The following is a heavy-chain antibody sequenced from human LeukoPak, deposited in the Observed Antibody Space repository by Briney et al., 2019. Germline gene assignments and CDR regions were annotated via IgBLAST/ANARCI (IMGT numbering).Heavy chain of an antibody. D-gene: IGHD3-3*01. J-gene: IGHJ6*03. Sequence: PGGSLRLSCAASGFTVSSNYMSWVRQAPGKGLVWVSRIKTDGSSSNYADPVKGRFTISRDSAKNTLYLQMNSLRAEDTAVYYCARITIDPPGYYYYYYMDVWGKGTTVTVSS. CDR2: IKTDGSSS. CDR3: ARITIDPPGYYYYYYMDV. V-gene: IGHV3-74*01. CDR1: GFTVSSNY.